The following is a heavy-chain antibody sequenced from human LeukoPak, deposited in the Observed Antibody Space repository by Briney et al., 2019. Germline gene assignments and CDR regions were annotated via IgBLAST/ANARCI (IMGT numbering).Heavy chain of an antibody. V-gene: IGHV1-2*02. D-gene: IGHD1-26*01. CDR1: GYTFSDYY. CDR3: ARDPGMGGLEY. J-gene: IGHJ4*02. CDR2: INPTSGGA. Sequence: ASVKVSCKASGYTFSDYYINWVRQAPGQGLEWMGWINPTSGGADYAPNSQGRVTMTRDTSISSAYMELNRLISDDTAVYYCARDPGMGGLEYWGQGTLVTVSS.